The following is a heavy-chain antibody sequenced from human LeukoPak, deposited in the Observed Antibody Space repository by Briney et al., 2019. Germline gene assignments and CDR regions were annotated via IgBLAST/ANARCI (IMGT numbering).Heavy chain of an antibody. V-gene: IGHV4-34*01. J-gene: IGHJ5*02. Sequence: PSETLSLTCAVYGGSFSGYYWSWIRQPPGKGLEWIGEINHSGSTNYNPSLKSRVTISVDTSKNQFSLKLSSVTAADTVVYYCARATDYYDSSGIDPWGQGTLVTVSS. CDR1: GGSFSGYY. CDR2: INHSGST. D-gene: IGHD3-22*01. CDR3: ARATDYYDSSGIDP.